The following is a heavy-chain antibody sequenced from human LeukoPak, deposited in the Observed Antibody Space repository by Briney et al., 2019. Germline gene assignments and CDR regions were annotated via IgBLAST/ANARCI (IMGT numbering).Heavy chain of an antibody. J-gene: IGHJ4*03. CDR2: IKSKTDGRTT. D-gene: IGHD1-1*01. CDR3: TTAGGGDFDY. V-gene: IGHV3-15*01. Sequence: GGSLRLSCAASGFTFSNAWMSWVRQAPGKGLEWVGRIKSKTDGRTTDYAAPVKGRFTISRDDSKNTLYLQMNSLKTEDTAVYYCTTAGGGDFDYWGPGTQVTVSS. CDR1: GFTFSNAW.